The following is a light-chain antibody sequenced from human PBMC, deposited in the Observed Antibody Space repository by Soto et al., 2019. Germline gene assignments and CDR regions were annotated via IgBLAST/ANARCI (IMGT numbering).Light chain of an antibody. CDR2: ENN. V-gene: IGLV1-40*01. CDR3: QSYDSSLSGYV. Sequence: QAVVTQPPSVSEAPGQRVTISCTGSSSNIGAGYEAHWYQQVPGTAPKLLIYENNNRPSGVPDRFSGSKSGTSASLAITGLQAEDAAEYYCQSYDSSLSGYVFGTGTKLTVL. J-gene: IGLJ1*01. CDR1: SSNIGAGYE.